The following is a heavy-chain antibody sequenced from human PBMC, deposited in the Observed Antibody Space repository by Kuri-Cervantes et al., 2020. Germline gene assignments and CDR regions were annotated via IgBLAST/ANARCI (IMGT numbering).Heavy chain of an antibody. Sequence: GESLKTSCAASGFTFSSYSRNWVRQAPGKGLEWVSSISSSSSYIYYADSVKGRFTIYRDNAKNSLYLQMNSLRAEDTAVYYCARGLGYCSGGSCPGNFDYWGQGTLVTVSS. CDR1: GFTFSSYS. D-gene: IGHD2-15*01. CDR2: ISSSSSYI. J-gene: IGHJ4*02. V-gene: IGHV3-21*01. CDR3: ARGLGYCSGGSCPGNFDY.